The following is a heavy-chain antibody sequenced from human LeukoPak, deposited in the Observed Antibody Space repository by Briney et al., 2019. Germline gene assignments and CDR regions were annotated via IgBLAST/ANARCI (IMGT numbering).Heavy chain of an antibody. D-gene: IGHD3-22*01. CDR3: AREGSSGYYPY. CDR1: GFTFSSYA. Sequence: GGSLRLSCAASGFTFSSYAMSWVRQGPGKGLEWVSAIDGSGGNTYYADSVKGRFTISRDNSKNTLYLQLNSLRAEDTAVYYCAREGSSGYYPYWGQGILVTVSS. J-gene: IGHJ4*02. V-gene: IGHV3-23*01. CDR2: IDGSGGNT.